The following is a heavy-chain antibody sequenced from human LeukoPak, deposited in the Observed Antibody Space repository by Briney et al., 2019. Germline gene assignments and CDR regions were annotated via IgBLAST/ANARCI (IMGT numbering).Heavy chain of an antibody. CDR3: NTDGDVYNKAYS. CDR1: GFTFSYAW. J-gene: IGHJ4*02. D-gene: IGHD1-14*01. V-gene: IGHV3-15*04. CDR2: IAGKTDAGGI. Sequence: GGSLRLSCAASGFTFSYAWMSWVRQAPGKGLEWVGRIAGKTDAGGIDYATAVKGRFSISRDDSEDTLYLHMNSLKIEDTAVYYCNTDGDVYNKAYSWGQGTLVTVSS.